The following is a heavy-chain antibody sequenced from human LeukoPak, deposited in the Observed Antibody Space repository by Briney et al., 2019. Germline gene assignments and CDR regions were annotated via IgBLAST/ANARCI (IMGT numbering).Heavy chain of an antibody. V-gene: IGHV1-46*01. CDR2: INPRGGST. D-gene: IGHD3-9*01. Sequence: ASVKVSCKASGYTFISYYMQWVRQAPGQGLDWMGIINPRGGSTSYAQKFQGRITMTRDTSTSTVYMELSSLRSEDTAVYYCANDYDILTAYSSARTTLSLWGQGTLVTVSS. CDR3: ANDYDILTAYSSARTTLSL. CDR1: GYTFISYY. J-gene: IGHJ4*02.